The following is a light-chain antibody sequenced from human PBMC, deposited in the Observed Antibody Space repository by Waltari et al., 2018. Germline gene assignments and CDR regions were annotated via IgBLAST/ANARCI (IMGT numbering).Light chain of an antibody. CDR1: SSAVGTYNY. J-gene: IGLJ2*01. CDR2: DVS. V-gene: IGLV2-14*03. CDR3: SSYLSSSTLERI. Sequence: QSALTQPASVSGSPGQSITLSCPGTSSAVGTYNYVSCYQQFPGKAPKLVIYDVSDRPSGISTRFSGSKSGNTASLTISGLQAEDEAVYYCSSYLSSSTLERIFGGGTKLTVL.